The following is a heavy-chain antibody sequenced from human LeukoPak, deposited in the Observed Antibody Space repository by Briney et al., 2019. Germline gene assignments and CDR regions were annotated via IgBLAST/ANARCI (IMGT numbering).Heavy chain of an antibody. CDR1: GFTFSSYG. Sequence: PGRSLRLSCAASGFTFSSYGMEWVRQAPGKGLEWVALIWYDGSNKYHADSVKGRFTISRDNSKNTLYLQMNSLRAEDTAVYYCARESGVRGVIDYWGQGTLVTVSS. V-gene: IGHV3-33*08. CDR2: IWYDGSNK. J-gene: IGHJ4*02. D-gene: IGHD3-10*01. CDR3: ARESGVRGVIDY.